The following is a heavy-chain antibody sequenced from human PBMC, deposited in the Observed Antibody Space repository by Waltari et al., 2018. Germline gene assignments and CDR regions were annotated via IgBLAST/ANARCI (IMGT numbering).Heavy chain of an antibody. V-gene: IGHV3-7*01. CDR2: INEDGSVK. Sequence: EVQLVESGGGLVQPGGSLLLSCAASGFTWGYYWVTWVRQAPGRGLEWLANINEDGSVKQHVDSVKGRFTISRDNAKNSLYLQMNSLRAEDTAVYYCARDIPAGNSYLDYWGQGTLVTVSS. J-gene: IGHJ4*02. CDR3: ARDIPAGNSYLDY. D-gene: IGHD3-16*02. CDR1: GFTWGYYW.